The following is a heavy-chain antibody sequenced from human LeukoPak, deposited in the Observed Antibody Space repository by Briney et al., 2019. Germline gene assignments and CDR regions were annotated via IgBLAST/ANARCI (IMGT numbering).Heavy chain of an antibody. J-gene: IGHJ3*02. CDR3: AKGRGYNYWDGFDI. CDR2: TSGSGGST. V-gene: IGHV3-23*01. Sequence: GGSLRLSCAASGFTLSNHAMIWVRQAPGKGLEWVSVTSGSGGSTYYGDSVKGRFTISRDNSKNTLYMQMDSLRAEDTAVYYCAKGRGYNYWDGFDIWGQGTMVTVSS. D-gene: IGHD5-24*01. CDR1: GFTLSNHA.